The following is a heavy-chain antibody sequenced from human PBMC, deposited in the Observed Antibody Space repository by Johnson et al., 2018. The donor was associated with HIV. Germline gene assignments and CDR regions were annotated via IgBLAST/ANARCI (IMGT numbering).Heavy chain of an antibody. CDR1: GFTVSSNE. CDR2: ISGCST. V-gene: IGHV3-38-3*01. CDR3: ARGEGYSGSYHRRDAFEI. J-gene: IGHJ3*02. D-gene: IGHD1-26*01. Sequence: VQLVESGGGVVQPGRSLRLSCAASGFTVSSNEMSWVRQAPGQGLEWVSSISGCSTYYAASRTGRFPISRDNSQNTLYLQMNSLRAEDTAVYYCARGEGYSGSYHRRDAFEIGGQGTMVTVSS.